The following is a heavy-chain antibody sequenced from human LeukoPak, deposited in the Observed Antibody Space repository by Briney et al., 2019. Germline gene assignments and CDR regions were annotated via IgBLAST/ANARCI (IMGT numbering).Heavy chain of an antibody. D-gene: IGHD3-22*01. CDR1: GYSFILYG. CDR3: ARDPNYYDSSWVDY. V-gene: IGHV1-18*01. CDR2: ISTSTGDT. Sequence: ASVKVSCKTSGYSFILYGISWVRQAPGQGPEWMGWISTSTGDTKYTQKFQGRVTLTTDTSTSTAYMELSSLRSDDTAVYYCARDPNYYDSSWVDYWGQGTLVTVSS. J-gene: IGHJ4*02.